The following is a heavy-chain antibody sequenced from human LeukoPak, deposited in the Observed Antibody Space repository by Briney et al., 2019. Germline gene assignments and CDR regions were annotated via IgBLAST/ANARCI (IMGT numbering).Heavy chain of an antibody. D-gene: IGHD2/OR15-2a*01. CDR2: INHSGST. J-gene: IGHJ4*02. CDR1: GGSFSGYY. CDR3: ARGRPFNDY. Sequence: PSETLSLTCAVYGGSFSGYYWSWIRRPPGKGLEWIGEINHSGSTNYNPSLKSRVTISVDTSKNQFSLKLSSVTAADTAVYYCARGRPFNDYWGQGTLATVSS. V-gene: IGHV4-34*01.